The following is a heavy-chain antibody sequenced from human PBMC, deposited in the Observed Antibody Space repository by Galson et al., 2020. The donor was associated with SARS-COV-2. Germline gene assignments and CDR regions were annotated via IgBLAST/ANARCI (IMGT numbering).Heavy chain of an antibody. CDR3: AKSPAMVRGVIIDY. J-gene: IGHJ4*02. CDR1: GFTFSSYA. D-gene: IGHD3-10*01. Sequence: GESLKISCAASGFTFSSYAMSWVRQAPGKGLEWVSAISGSGGSTYYADSVKGRFTISSDNSKNTLYLQMNSLRAEDTAVYYCAKSPAMVRGVIIDYWGQGTLVTVSS. V-gene: IGHV3-23*01. CDR2: ISGSGGST.